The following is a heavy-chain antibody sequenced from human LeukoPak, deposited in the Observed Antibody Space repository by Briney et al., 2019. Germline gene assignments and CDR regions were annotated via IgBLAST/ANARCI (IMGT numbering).Heavy chain of an antibody. CDR2: ISSSSSYI. D-gene: IGHD6-19*01. V-gene: IGHV3-21*01. Sequence: SPGGSLRLSCAASGFTFSSYSMNWVRQAPGKGLEWVSSISSSSSYIYYADSVKGRFTISRDNAKNSLYLQMNSLRAEDTAVYYCAREAVAGKSYYYYYMDVWGKGTTVTVSS. CDR1: GFTFSSYS. J-gene: IGHJ6*03. CDR3: AREAVAGKSYYYYYMDV.